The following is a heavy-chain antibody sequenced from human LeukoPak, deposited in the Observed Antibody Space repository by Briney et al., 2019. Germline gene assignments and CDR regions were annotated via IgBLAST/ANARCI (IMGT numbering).Heavy chain of an antibody. D-gene: IGHD5-24*01. V-gene: IGHV4-59*01. J-gene: IGHJ4*02. CDR1: GASIDLYF. CDR3: ARENGYNNFDY. Sequence: IPSETLSLTCTISGASIDLYFWSWIRQRPGRGLEWIGYLFHDGVANYNPSLESRATMSIDMSNKQLSLNLTSVTTADTAIYYCARENGYNNFDYWGQGTLVAVSS. CDR2: LFHDGVA.